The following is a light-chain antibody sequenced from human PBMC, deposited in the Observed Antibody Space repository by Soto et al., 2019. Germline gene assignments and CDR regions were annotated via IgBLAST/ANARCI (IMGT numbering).Light chain of an antibody. J-gene: IGKJ2*01. CDR3: QQCSSWPYT. CDR2: SIS. V-gene: IGKV3-15*01. Sequence: DIVMTQSPATLSVSPGERATLSCRASQSIDNFVWYQQKPGQAPRLLIYSISTRAPGIPARFSGSGSGTEFTLAISSLQSEDFAVYYCQQCSSWPYTFGQGTKLEIK. CDR1: QSIDN.